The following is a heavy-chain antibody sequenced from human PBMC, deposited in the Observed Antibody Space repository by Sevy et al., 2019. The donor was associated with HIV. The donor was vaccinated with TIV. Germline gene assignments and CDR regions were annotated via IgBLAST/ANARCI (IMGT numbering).Heavy chain of an antibody. CDR1: GFTFSSYW. V-gene: IGHV3-7*01. CDR2: IKQDGSEK. Sequence: GGSLRLSCAASGFTFSSYWMSWVRQAPGKGLEWVANIKQDGSEKYYVDSVKGRFTISRDNAKNSLYLQMNGLRAEDTAVYYCARRYYDILTGLGAFDIWGQGTMVTVSS. J-gene: IGHJ3*02. CDR3: ARRYYDILTGLGAFDI. D-gene: IGHD3-9*01.